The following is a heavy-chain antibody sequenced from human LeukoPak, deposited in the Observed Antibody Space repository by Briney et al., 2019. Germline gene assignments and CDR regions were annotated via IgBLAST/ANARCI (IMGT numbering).Heavy chain of an antibody. Sequence: ASVKVSCKVSGYTLTELSMHWVRQAPGKGLEWMGGFDPEDGETIYAQKFQGRVTMTEDTSTDTAYMELSSLRSEDTAVYYCATTPLSITMIVVVVSYWGQGTLVTVSS. CDR1: GYTLTELS. J-gene: IGHJ4*02. CDR3: ATTPLSITMIVVVVSY. D-gene: IGHD3-22*01. CDR2: FDPEDGET. V-gene: IGHV1-24*01.